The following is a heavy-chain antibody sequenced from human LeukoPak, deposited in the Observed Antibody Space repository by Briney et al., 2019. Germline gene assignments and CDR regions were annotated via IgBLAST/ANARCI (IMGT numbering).Heavy chain of an antibody. CDR2: IYTSGST. V-gene: IGHV4-4*07. D-gene: IGHD6-13*01. J-gene: IGHJ3*02. CDR3: ARDPSSRSAFDI. CDR1: GGSISSFY. Sequence: SETLSLTCTVSGGSISSFYWSWIRQPAGKGLEWIGRIYTSGSTNYNPSLKSRVTMSVGTSKNQFSLKLSSVTAADTAVYYCARDPSSRSAFDIWGQGTMVTVSS.